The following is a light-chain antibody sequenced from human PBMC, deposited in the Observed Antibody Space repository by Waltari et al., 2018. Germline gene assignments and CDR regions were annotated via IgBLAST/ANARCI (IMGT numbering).Light chain of an antibody. CDR1: QSVSGGY. Sequence: EIVMTQSPTTLSLSPGDGATLSCRASQSVSGGYLSWYQQKPGQAPRLLIYGTSTRATGVPARFSGSGSGTDFTLTISNLQPDDFAVYYCQQDFNLPFTFGPGTKVEIK. V-gene: IGKV3D-7*01. CDR3: QQDFNLPFT. CDR2: GTS. J-gene: IGKJ3*01.